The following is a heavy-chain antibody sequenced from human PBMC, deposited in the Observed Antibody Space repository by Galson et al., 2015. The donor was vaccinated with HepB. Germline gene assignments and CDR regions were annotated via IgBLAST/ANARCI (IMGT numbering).Heavy chain of an antibody. CDR3: VIQSGSSAPPTITTWGGC. J-gene: IGHJ4*02. Sequence: SLRLSCAASGFTFSTAWLAWVRQAPGKGLEWVGRIISKTDGGTTDYAASVKGRFTISGDDSKNTLYLQMNSLKTEDTAVYYCVIQSGSSAPPTITTWGGCWGQGTLVTVSS. D-gene: IGHD3-22*01. CDR1: GFTFSTAW. V-gene: IGHV3-15*01. CDR2: IISKTDGGTT.